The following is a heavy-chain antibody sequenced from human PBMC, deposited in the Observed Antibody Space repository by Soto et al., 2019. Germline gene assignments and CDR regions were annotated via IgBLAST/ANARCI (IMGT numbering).Heavy chain of an antibody. V-gene: IGHV4-30-2*01. CDR3: ARAVSGGQEDY. CDR1: GGSISSGGYS. J-gene: IGHJ4*02. Sequence: QLQLQESDSGLVKPSQTLSLTCAVSGGSISSGGYSWSWIRQPPGKGLEWIGYIYHSGSTYYNPSLKSRITISVDRSKNQFSLKLSSVTAADTAVYYCARAVSGGQEDYWGQGTLVTVSS. D-gene: IGHD1-20*01. CDR2: IYHSGST.